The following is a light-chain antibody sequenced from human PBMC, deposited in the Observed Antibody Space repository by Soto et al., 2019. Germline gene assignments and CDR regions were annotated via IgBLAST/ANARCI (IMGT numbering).Light chain of an antibody. V-gene: IGLV1-44*01. CDR2: SND. CDR3: AAWDDSLNGWV. CDR1: SSNIGTNT. J-gene: IGLJ3*02. Sequence: QSVVTQPPSASGTPGQRVPISCSGSSSNIGTNTVNWYQQLPGTAPKLLIYSNDQRPSGVPDRFSGSKSGTSASLAISGLQSEDEADYYCAAWDDSLNGWVFGGGTKLTV.